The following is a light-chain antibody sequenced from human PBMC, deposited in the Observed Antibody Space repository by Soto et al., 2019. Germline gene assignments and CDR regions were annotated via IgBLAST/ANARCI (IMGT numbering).Light chain of an antibody. Sequence: EIVMTQSPATLSVSPGEGATLSCRASESISSNLAWYQQKAGQAPRLLIYGASTRATDIPPRFSGSGSGTEFTLTITSLQSEDFAVYYCQQYKNWPPLTFGGGTKVEIK. J-gene: IGKJ4*01. CDR2: GAS. CDR3: QQYKNWPPLT. CDR1: ESISSN. V-gene: IGKV3-15*01.